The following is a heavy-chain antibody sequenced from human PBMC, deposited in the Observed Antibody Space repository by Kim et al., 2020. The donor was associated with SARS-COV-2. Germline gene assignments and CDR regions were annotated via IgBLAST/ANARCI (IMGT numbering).Heavy chain of an antibody. V-gene: IGHV3-11*01. CDR3: ARGRWLPNRVRGAFDY. CDR1: GFTFSDYY. J-gene: IGHJ4*02. D-gene: IGHD5-12*01. Sequence: GGSLRLSCAASGFTFSDYYMSWIRQAPGKGLEWVSYISSSGSTIYYADSVKGRFTISRDNAKNSLYLQMNSLRAEDTAVYYCARGRWLPNRVRGAFDYWGQGTLVTVSS. CDR2: ISSSGSTI.